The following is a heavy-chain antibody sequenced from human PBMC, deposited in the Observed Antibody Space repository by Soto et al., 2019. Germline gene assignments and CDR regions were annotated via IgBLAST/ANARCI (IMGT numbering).Heavy chain of an antibody. Sequence: SETLSLTCIVSGGSISSYYWSWIRQPPGKGLEWIGYIYYTGSTNYNPSLKSRVTISIDTSKNQFSLKLSSVTAADTAVYYCARGHYSSGQAYWGQGTLVTVSS. CDR1: GGSISSYY. CDR2: IYYTGST. V-gene: IGHV4-59*12. CDR3: ARGHYSSGQAY. D-gene: IGHD6-19*01. J-gene: IGHJ4*02.